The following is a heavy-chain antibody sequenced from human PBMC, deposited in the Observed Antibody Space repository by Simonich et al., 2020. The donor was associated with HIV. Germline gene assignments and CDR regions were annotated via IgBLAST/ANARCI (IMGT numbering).Heavy chain of an antibody. J-gene: IGHJ4*02. CDR1: GFTFSGYW. V-gene: IGHV3-74*01. CDR2: VHRDGITT. D-gene: IGHD6-13*01. CDR3: ARGETSSSWSTFDY. Sequence: EVQLVESGGGLVQPGGSLTLSCAASGFTFSGYWMHWLRQAPGKGLGLVSRVHRDGITTTYADSVKGRFTISRDNAKNTLYLQMNSLRAEDTAVYFCARGETSSSWSTFDYWGQGTLVTVSS.